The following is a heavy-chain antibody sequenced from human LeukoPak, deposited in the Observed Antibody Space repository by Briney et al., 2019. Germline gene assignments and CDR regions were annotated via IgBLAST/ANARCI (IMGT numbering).Heavy chain of an antibody. J-gene: IGHJ4*02. Sequence: PGGSLRLSCAASGFTFSSSEMNWVRQAPGKGLEWVSYISSSATTIYYAHSVKGRFTISRDNAKNSLYLQMNSLRAEDTAVYYCARGNYGDYRGGDYWGQGSLVTVSS. CDR3: ARGNYGDYRGGDY. CDR2: ISSSATTI. CDR1: GFTFSSSE. D-gene: IGHD4-17*01. V-gene: IGHV3-48*03.